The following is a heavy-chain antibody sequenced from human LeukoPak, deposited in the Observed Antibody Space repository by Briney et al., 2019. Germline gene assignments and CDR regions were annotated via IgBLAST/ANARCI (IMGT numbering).Heavy chain of an antibody. D-gene: IGHD4-17*01. Sequence: GGSLRLSCAASGFTFSSYSMNWVRQAPGKGLEWVSSISSSSSYIYYADSVKGRFTTSRDNAKNSLYLQMNSLRAEDTAVYYCARGVYGDYKFDYWGQGTLVTVSS. J-gene: IGHJ4*02. CDR1: GFTFSSYS. V-gene: IGHV3-21*01. CDR3: ARGVYGDYKFDY. CDR2: ISSSSSYI.